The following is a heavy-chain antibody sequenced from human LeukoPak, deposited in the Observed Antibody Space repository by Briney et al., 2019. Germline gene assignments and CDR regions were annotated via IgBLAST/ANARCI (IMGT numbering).Heavy chain of an antibody. Sequence: PGGSLRLSCAASGFTFSDYYMSWIRQAPGKGLEWVSYISSSGSTIYYADSVKGRFTISRDNAKNSLYLQMNSLRAEDTAVYYCARGLSEMATESFQHWGQGTLVTVSS. CDR2: ISSSGSTI. CDR1: GFTFSDYY. CDR3: ARGLSEMATESFQH. D-gene: IGHD5-12*01. V-gene: IGHV3-11*01. J-gene: IGHJ1*01.